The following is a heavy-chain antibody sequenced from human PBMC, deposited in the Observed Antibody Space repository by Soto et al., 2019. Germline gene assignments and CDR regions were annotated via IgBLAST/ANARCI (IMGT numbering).Heavy chain of an antibody. CDR1: GASLSGGDYY. Sequence: QVQLQESGPGLVKPSQTLSLTCTVSGASLSGGDYYWTWIRQPPGKGLEWIGSIYYTGNTYSNPSLESRLSISVHPSNNQFALRLTSVTAPDTAIYYCASATYDSSTYYLDYWGQGPLVTVSS. CDR2: IYYTGNT. V-gene: IGHV4-30-4*01. CDR3: ASATYDSSTYYLDY. J-gene: IGHJ4*02. D-gene: IGHD3-22*01.